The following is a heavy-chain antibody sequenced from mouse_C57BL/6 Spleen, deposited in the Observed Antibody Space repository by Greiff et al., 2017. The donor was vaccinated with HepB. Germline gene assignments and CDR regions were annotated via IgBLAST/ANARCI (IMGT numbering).Heavy chain of an antibody. D-gene: IGHD2-1*01. CDR1: GYTFTSYW. V-gene: IGHV1-69*01. J-gene: IGHJ1*03. Sequence: VQLQQPGAELVMPGASVKLSCKASGYTFTSYWMHWVKQRPGQGLEWIGEIDPSDSYTNYNQKFKGKSTLTVDKSSSTAYMQLSSLTSEDSAVYCCARIYYGNDWYFDVWGTGTTVTVSS. CDR3: ARIYYGNDWYFDV. CDR2: IDPSDSYT.